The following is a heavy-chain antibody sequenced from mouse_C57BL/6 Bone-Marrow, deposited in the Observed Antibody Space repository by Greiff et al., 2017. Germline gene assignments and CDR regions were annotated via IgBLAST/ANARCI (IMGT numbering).Heavy chain of an antibody. J-gene: IGHJ2*01. Sequence: VKLQESGAELARPGASVKLSCKASGYTFTSYGISWVKQRTGQGLEWIGEFYPRSGNIYYNEKFKGKATLTADKSSSTAYMELRSLTSEESAVYFCARSYYFDYWGQGTTLTVSS. V-gene: IGHV1-81*01. CDR2: FYPRSGNI. CDR3: ARSYYFDY. CDR1: GYTFTSYG.